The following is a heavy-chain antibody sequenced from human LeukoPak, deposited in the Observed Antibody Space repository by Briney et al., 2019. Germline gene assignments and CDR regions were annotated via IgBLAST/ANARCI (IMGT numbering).Heavy chain of an antibody. V-gene: IGHV4-39*01. Sequence: PSETLSLTCTVSGGSISSSSYYWVWIRQPPGKGLVWIGSIYYSWSTYYNPSLKSRVTISVDPSKNQFSLKLSSVTAADTAVYYCARHDSSSGWYPYYFDYWGQGTLVTVSS. CDR2: IYYSWST. CDR3: ARHDSSSGWYPYYFDY. D-gene: IGHD6-19*01. J-gene: IGHJ4*02. CDR1: GGSISSSSYY.